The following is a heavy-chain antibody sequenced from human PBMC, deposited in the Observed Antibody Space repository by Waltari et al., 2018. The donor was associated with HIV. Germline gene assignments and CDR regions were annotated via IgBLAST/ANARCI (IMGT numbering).Heavy chain of an antibody. V-gene: IGHV1-2*02. J-gene: IGHJ4*02. CDR2: INPNSGGT. CDR3: ARAPSIAAHLVDY. D-gene: IGHD6-6*01. Sequence: MHWVRQAPGQGLEWMGWINPNSGGTNYAQKFQGRVTMTRDTSISTAYMELSRLRSDDTAVYYCARAPSIAAHLVDYWGQGTLVTVSS.